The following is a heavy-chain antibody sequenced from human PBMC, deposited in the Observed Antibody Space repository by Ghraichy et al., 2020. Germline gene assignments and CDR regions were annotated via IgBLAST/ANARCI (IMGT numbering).Heavy chain of an antibody. V-gene: IGHV3-48*01. D-gene: IGHD1-1*01. CDR3: ARDSLERFLDY. CDR2: ISSSSSTI. Sequence: GGSLRLSCAASGFSFSSYSMNWVRQAPGKGLEWVSYISSSSSTIFYADSVKGRFTISRDNAKNSLYLQMNSLRAEDTAVYYCARDSLERFLDYWGQGTLVTVSS. CDR1: GFSFSSYS. J-gene: IGHJ4*02.